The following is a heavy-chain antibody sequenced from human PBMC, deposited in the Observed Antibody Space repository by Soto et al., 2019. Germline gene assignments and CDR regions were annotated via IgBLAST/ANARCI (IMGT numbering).Heavy chain of an antibody. J-gene: IGHJ5*01. CDR2: INHSGST. Sequence: SETLSLTCAVYGGSFSGYYWTWIRQPPGTGLEWIGEINHSGSTNYNPSLKSRVTISVDTSKNQFSLKLTSVTAADTAVYYCARLGAAYQPLDSWGRGTLVPV. CDR1: GGSFSGYY. D-gene: IGHD2-2*01. V-gene: IGHV4-34*01. CDR3: ARLGAAYQPLDS.